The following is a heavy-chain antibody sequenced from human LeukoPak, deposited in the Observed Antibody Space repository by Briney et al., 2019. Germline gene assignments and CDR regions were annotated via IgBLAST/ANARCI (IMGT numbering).Heavy chain of an antibody. J-gene: IGHJ4*02. D-gene: IGHD2-21*02. V-gene: IGHV4-34*01. Sequence: SETLSLTCAVYGGSFSGYYWSWIRQPPGKGLEWIGEINHSGSTNYNPSLKSRVTISVDTSKNQFSLKLSSVTAADTAVYYCARRRGVTSHHGYWGQGTLVTVSS. CDR3: ARRRGVTSHHGY. CDR2: INHSGST. CDR1: GGSFSGYY.